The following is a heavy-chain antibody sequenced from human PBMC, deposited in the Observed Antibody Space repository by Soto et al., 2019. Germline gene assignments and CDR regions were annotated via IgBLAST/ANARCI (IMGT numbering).Heavy chain of an antibody. D-gene: IGHD3-22*01. CDR3: ARGDYYDIHDY. CDR2: INAGNGNK. Sequence: QVQLVQSGAEVKKPGASVKVSCKASGYTFTNYAMHWVRQAPGQRLEWMGWINAGNGNKKYSQKFQGRVTITRDTSASTAYMELSSLRSEDTAVYYCARGDYYDIHDYWGQGTLVTVSS. V-gene: IGHV1-3*01. CDR1: GYTFTNYA. J-gene: IGHJ4*02.